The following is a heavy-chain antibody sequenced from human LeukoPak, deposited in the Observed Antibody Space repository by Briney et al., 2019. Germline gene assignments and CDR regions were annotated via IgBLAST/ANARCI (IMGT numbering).Heavy chain of an antibody. CDR3: AGPPLLDYDSSGQRAFDI. J-gene: IGHJ3*02. CDR2: INHSGST. Sequence: SETLSLTCAVYGGSFSGYYWSWIRQPPGKGLEWIGEINHSGSTNYNPSLKSRVTISVDKSKNQFSLKLSSVTAADTAVYYCAGPPLLDYDSSGQRAFDIWGQGTMVTVSS. CDR1: GGSFSGYY. V-gene: IGHV4-34*01. D-gene: IGHD3-22*01.